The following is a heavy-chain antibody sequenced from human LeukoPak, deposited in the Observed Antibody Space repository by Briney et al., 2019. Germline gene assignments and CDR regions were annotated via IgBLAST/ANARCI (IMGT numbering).Heavy chain of an antibody. Sequence: PGRSLRLSCVASGFTFSGYWIHWVRQAPGKGLVWVSSISSDGSSTSYADSVKGRFTISRDNAKNTLSLQMNSLRAEDTAVYYCARDHGSYYFDYWGQGTLVTVSS. CDR2: ISSDGSST. J-gene: IGHJ4*02. CDR1: GFTFSGYW. D-gene: IGHD3-10*01. CDR3: ARDHGSYYFDY. V-gene: IGHV3-74*01.